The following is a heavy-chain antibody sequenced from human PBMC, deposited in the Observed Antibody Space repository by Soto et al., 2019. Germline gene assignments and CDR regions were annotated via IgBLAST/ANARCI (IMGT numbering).Heavy chain of an antibody. J-gene: IGHJ5*02. CDR1: GGSISSSRYY. D-gene: IGHD2-15*01. Sequence: SETLSLTCTVSGGSISSSRYYWGWIRQPPGKGLEWSGSIYYSGSTNYNPSLKGRVTISVDTSKNQFALKLSSVNAADTAVYYCATYYCSGGSSYWHWFDPWGQGTLVTVSS. V-gene: IGHV4-39*01. CDR3: ATYYCSGGSSYWHWFDP. CDR2: IYYSGST.